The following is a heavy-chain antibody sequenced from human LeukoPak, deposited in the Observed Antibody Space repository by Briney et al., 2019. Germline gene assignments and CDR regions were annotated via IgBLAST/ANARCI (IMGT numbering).Heavy chain of an antibody. D-gene: IGHD2-15*01. V-gene: IGHV3-30*04. CDR3: ARVLARSRGFAVVVAPTQGPFDF. Sequence: HPGGSLRLSCAASGFTFSRHAVHWVRQAPGKGLECVAVISYDASEKYYADSVRGRITISRDNSKNMVHLQLSSLRPEDTAVYYCARVLARSRGFAVVVAPTQGPFDFWGQGTMVTVSS. J-gene: IGHJ3*01. CDR1: GFTFSRHA. CDR2: ISYDASEK.